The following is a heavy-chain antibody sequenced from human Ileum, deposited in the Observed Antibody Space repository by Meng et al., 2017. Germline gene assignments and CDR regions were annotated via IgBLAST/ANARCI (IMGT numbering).Heavy chain of an antibody. CDR2: IDHSGSP. J-gene: IGHJ4*02. Sequence: QGPRQEPGPGLVKLSGTPPLTCAVSGGSITTNSYWSWVRQSPEKGLEWIGQIDHSGSPYYNPSLKSRVTMSVDKSKSQVSLQLTSVTAADTAVYYCARHGGYYQDYWGQGTLVTVSS. D-gene: IGHD4-23*01. CDR1: GGSITTNSY. CDR3: ARHGGYYQDY. V-gene: IGHV4-4*02.